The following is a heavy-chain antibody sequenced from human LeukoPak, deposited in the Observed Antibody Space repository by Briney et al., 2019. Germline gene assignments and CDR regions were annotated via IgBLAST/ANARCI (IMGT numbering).Heavy chain of an antibody. J-gene: IGHJ4*02. CDR2: IKSKTDGGTT. D-gene: IGHD2-2*01. CDR3: TTDRYCTSTTCVDY. CDR1: GFTFSSYA. Sequence: PGGSLRLSCAASGFTFSSYAMSWVRQAPGKGLEWVGHIKSKTDGGTTDYAAPVKGRFTISRDDSKDTLYLQMNSLKTEDTAVYYCTTDRYCTSTTCVDYWGQGTLVTVSS. V-gene: IGHV3-15*01.